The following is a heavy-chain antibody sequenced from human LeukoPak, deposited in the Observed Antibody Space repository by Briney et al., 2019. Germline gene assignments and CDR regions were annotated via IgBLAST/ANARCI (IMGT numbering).Heavy chain of an antibody. Sequence: GGSLRLSCAASGFTFSNAWMSWVRQAPGKGLEWVGRIKSKTDGETTDYAAPVKGRFTISRDDSKNTLYLQMNSLKTEDTAVYYCTTENSSGWYSPYYYYYMDVWGKGTTVTVSS. V-gene: IGHV3-15*01. CDR3: TTENSSGWYSPYYYYYMDV. D-gene: IGHD6-19*01. CDR2: IKSKTDGETT. J-gene: IGHJ6*03. CDR1: GFTFSNAW.